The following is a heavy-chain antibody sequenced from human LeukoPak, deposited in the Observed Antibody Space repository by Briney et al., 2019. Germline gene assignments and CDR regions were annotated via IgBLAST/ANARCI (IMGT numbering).Heavy chain of an antibody. J-gene: IGHJ4*02. Sequence: ASVKVSCKASGYTFTSYAMHLVRQAPGQRLEWMGWINAGNGNTKYSQKFQGRVTITRDTSASTAYMELSSLRSEDTAVYYCARAHVLRYFDWQPVYYFDHWGQGTLVTVSS. CDR3: ARAHVLRYFDWQPVYYFDH. CDR1: GYTFTSYA. D-gene: IGHD3-9*01. V-gene: IGHV1-3*01. CDR2: INAGNGNT.